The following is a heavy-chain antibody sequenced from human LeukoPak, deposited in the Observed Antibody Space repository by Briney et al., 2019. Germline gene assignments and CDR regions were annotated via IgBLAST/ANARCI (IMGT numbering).Heavy chain of an antibody. V-gene: IGHV4-4*02. D-gene: IGHD6-19*01. J-gene: IGHJ3*02. CDR3: ARTTGGWTFGAFDI. CDR2: IYDSGST. CDR1: GGSISSNNW. Sequence: SGTLSLTCVVSGGSISSNNWWSWVRQAPGKGLEWMGEIYDSGSTNYNPSLKSRVTISVDKSKNQFSLKLSSVTAADTAVYYCARTTGGWTFGAFDIWGQGTMVTVSS.